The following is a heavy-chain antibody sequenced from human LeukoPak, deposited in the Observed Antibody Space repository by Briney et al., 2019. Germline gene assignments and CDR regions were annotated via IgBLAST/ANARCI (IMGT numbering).Heavy chain of an antibody. CDR1: GFTFSSYS. D-gene: IGHD5-18*01. J-gene: IGHJ6*03. Sequence: GGPLRLSCAASGFTFSSYSMNWVRQAPGKGLEWVSYISSSSSTIYYADSVKGRFTISRDNAKNSLYLQMNSLRAEDTAVYYCARPEEYSSAGYMDVWGKGTTVTVSS. CDR3: ARPEEYSSAGYMDV. CDR2: ISSSSSTI. V-gene: IGHV3-48*01.